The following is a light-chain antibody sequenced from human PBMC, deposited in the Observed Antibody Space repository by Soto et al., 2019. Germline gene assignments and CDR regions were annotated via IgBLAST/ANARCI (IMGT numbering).Light chain of an antibody. J-gene: IGKJ1*01. Sequence: DIPITQSPSTLSASGGGRVTITCRASQSVGTWVAWYQQKPGKAPKLLIYGASNLESGVPSRFSGSGSGTEFTLTITTLQPDDFATYFCQLYNRNTWSFGPGTKVDI. CDR2: GAS. CDR1: QSVGTW. CDR3: QLYNRNTWS. V-gene: IGKV1-5*01.